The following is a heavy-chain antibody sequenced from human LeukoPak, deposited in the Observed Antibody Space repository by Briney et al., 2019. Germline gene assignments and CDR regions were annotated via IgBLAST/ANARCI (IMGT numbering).Heavy chain of an antibody. D-gene: IGHD2-2*01. CDR1: GGSMTHYF. CDR3: ARATQRYCSGTTCFPYWFDT. Sequence: PSETLSLTCTVSGGSMTHYFWNWIRQPPGKGLEWIGYTHTSGSPDYSRSLKSRVTIPLDTSKNQFSLMLSSVTAADTAVYFCARATQRYCSGTTCFPYWFDTWGQGTLATVSS. V-gene: IGHV4-4*09. J-gene: IGHJ5*02. CDR2: THTSGSP.